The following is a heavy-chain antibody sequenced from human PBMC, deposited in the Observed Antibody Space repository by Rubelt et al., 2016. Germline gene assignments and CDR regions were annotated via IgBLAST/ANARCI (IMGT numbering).Heavy chain of an antibody. D-gene: IGHD6-6*01. CDR3: ARFASIAARPFDY. CDR2: ISAYNGNT. V-gene: IGHV1-18*01. Sequence: WVRQAPGQGLEWMGWISAYNGNTNYAQKLQGRVTMTTDTSTSTAYMELRSLRSDDTAVYYCARFASIAARPFDYWGQGTLVTVSS. J-gene: IGHJ4*02.